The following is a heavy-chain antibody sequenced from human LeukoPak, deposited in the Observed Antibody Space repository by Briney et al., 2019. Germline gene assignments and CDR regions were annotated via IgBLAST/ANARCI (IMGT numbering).Heavy chain of an antibody. V-gene: IGHV3-7*01. CDR1: GFTLSIFW. Sequence: GGSLSLSCAVCGFTLSIFWKLCARQARGRGLVGVANIKQDGSAKHYVDSVKGRLTISRDNDRNSLDLEMNNLRAEDNAIFYCANSYDSSGNNWGEGTLVTVSS. J-gene: IGHJ4*02. CDR3: ANSYDSSGNN. CDR2: IKQDGSAK. D-gene: IGHD3-22*01.